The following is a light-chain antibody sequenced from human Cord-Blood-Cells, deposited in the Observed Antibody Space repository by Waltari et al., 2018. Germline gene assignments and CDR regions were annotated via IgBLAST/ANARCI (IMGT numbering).Light chain of an antibody. V-gene: IGLV1-47*01. CDR2: RNN. CDR1: SSNIGSLY. CDR3: AVWDDSLSAWV. J-gene: IGLJ3*02. Sequence: QSVLTQPPSASGTPGERVTISCSGSSSNIGSLYVCWYQQLPGTAPKLLSYRNNQRPSGVPDRFSGSKSGTSASLAISGLRSEDEADYHCAVWDDSLSAWVFGGGTKLTVL.